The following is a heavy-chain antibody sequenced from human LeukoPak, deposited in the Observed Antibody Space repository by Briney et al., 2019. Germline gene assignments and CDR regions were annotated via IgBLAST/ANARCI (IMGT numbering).Heavy chain of an antibody. CDR1: GGSISSSNW. Sequence: EASETLSLTCAVSGGSISSSNWWSWVRQPPGKGLEWIGEIYHSGSTNYNPSLKSRVTISVDKSKNQFSLKLSSVTAADTAVYYCARAPEDYYDSSGYLDYWGQGTLVTVSS. CDR3: ARAPEDYYDSSGYLDY. D-gene: IGHD3-22*01. J-gene: IGHJ4*02. CDR2: IYHSGST. V-gene: IGHV4-4*02.